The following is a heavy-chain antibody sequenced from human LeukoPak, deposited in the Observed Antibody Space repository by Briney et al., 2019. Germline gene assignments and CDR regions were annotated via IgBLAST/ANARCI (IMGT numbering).Heavy chain of an antibody. J-gene: IGHJ4*02. CDR3: ARGNDILTGYYLDY. CDR2: ISSSGSTI. CDR1: GFTFSSYE. D-gene: IGHD3-9*01. V-gene: IGHV3-48*03. Sequence: GGSLRLSCAASGFTFSSYEMNWVRQAPGKGLEWVSYISSSGSTIYYADSVKGRFTISRDSAKNSLYLQMNSLRAEDTAVYYCARGNDILTGYYLDYWGQGTLVTVSS.